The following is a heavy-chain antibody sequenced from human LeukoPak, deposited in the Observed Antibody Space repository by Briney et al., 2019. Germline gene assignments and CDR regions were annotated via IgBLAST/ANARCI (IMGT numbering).Heavy chain of an antibody. V-gene: IGHV4-4*07. J-gene: IGHJ5*02. CDR2: IYTSGST. Sequence: PSETLSLTCTVSGGSISSYYWSWIRQPAGKGLEWIGRIYTSGSTNYNPSLKSRVTISVDTSKNQFSLKLSSVTAADTAVYYRARHPTYYYGSGRCWFDPWGQGTLVTVSS. CDR1: GGSISSYY. CDR3: ARHPTYYYGSGRCWFDP. D-gene: IGHD3-10*01.